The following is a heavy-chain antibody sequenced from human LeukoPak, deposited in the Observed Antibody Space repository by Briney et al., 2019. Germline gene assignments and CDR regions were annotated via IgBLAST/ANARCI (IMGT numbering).Heavy chain of an antibody. CDR2: IYYSGST. J-gene: IGHJ2*01. Sequence: SETLSLTCTVSGGSISSYYWSWIRQPPGKGLEWIGYIYYSGSTNYNPSLKSRVTISVDTSKNQFSLKLSSVTAADTAVYYCAREESAGYFDLWGRGTLVTVSS. D-gene: IGHD2/OR15-2a*01. V-gene: IGHV4-59*01. CDR3: AREESAGYFDL. CDR1: GGSISSYY.